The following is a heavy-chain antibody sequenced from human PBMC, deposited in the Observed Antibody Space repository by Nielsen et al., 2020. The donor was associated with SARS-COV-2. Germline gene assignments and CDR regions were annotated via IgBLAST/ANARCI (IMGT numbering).Heavy chain of an antibody. V-gene: IGHV4-31*02. Sequence: SWVRQHPGKGLEWIGYIYYSGSTYYNPSLKSRVTISVDTSKNQFSLKLSSVTAADTAVYYCARAPAEIMVVAATVNWFDPWGQGTLVTVSS. CDR3: ARAPAEIMVVAATVNWFDP. CDR2: IYYSGST. D-gene: IGHD2-15*01. J-gene: IGHJ5*02.